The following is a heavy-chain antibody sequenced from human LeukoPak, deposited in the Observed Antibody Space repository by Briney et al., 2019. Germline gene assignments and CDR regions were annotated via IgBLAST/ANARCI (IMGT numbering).Heavy chain of an antibody. J-gene: IGHJ4*02. CDR2: IYYSGST. CDR3: LVSHIAVAVFDY. V-gene: IGHV4-39*01. D-gene: IGHD6-19*01. CDR1: GGSISSSSYY. Sequence: SETLSLTCTVSGGSISSSSYYWGWIRQPPGKGPEWIGSIYYSGSTYYNPSLKSRVTISVDTSKNQFSLKLSSVTAADTAVYYCLVSHIAVAVFDYWGQGTLVTVSS.